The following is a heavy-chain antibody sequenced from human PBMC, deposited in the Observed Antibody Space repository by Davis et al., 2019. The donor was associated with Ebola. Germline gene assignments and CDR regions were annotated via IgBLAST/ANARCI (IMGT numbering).Heavy chain of an antibody. V-gene: IGHV3-30*03. D-gene: IGHD5-18*01. CDR3: TLTAMGGWDY. J-gene: IGHJ4*02. CDR2: ISYDGSNK. CDR1: GFTFSSYG. Sequence: GGSLRLSCAASGFTFSSYGMHWVRQAPGKGLEWVAVISYDGSNKYYADSVKGRFTISRDNSKNTLYLQMNSLKTEDTAVYYCTLTAMGGWDYWGQGTLVTVSS.